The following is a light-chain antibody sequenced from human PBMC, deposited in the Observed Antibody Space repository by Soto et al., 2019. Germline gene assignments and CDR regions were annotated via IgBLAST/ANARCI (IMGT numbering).Light chain of an antibody. J-gene: IGKJ2*01. CDR3: QQYNNWPPMYT. CDR1: QSVSSN. CDR2: GAF. V-gene: IGKV3-15*01. Sequence: IVMTQSPSTLSVSPGERVTVSCRASQSVSSNLAWSQQKPGQAPRLRIYGAFTRATGIPARFSGSGSGTEFTLTISSLQSEDFAVYYCQQYNNWPPMYTGGKGTKLEIK.